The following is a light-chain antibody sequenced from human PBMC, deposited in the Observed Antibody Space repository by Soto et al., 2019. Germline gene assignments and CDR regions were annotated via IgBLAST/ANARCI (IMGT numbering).Light chain of an antibody. CDR1: QSVDSRF. CDR3: QLFSRSPL. Sequence: EIVLTQSPGTLSLSPGERATLSCRASQSVDSRFLAWYQQKPGQVPRLLIYAVSTRATGIPDRFSGSGSGSDFTLTISRLEPDDFAVYYCQLFSRSPLFGQGTKLDIK. CDR2: AVS. V-gene: IGKV3-20*01. J-gene: IGKJ2*01.